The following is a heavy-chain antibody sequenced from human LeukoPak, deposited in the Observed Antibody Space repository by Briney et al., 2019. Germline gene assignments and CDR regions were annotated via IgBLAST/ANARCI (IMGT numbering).Heavy chain of an antibody. J-gene: IGHJ1*01. Sequence: WIRQPPGKGLEWVANVQHIGGETYYVDSVKGRFTISRDNAKNSVYLQMNSLGADDTAVYYCATYSILNAREFRYWGQGTLVTVTS. CDR2: VQHIGGET. V-gene: IGHV3-7*01. D-gene: IGHD4-11*01. CDR3: ATYSILNAREFRY.